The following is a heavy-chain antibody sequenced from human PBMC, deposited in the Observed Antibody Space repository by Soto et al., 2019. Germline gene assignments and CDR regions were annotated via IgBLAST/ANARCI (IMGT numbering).Heavy chain of an antibody. CDR2: IIPIFGTA. CDR1: GGTFSSYA. D-gene: IGHD3-22*01. J-gene: IGHJ4*02. CDR3: ARGEYYDSSGYYYVVAFGYFDY. Sequence: GASVKVSCKASGGTFSSYAISWVRQAPGQGLEWMGGIIPIFGTANYAQKFQGRVTITADESTSTAYMELSSLRSEDTAVYYCARGEYYDSSGYYYVVAFGYFDYRGQGTLVTVSS. V-gene: IGHV1-69*13.